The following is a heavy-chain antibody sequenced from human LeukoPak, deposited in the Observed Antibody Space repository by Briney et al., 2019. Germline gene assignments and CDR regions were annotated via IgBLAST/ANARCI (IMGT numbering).Heavy chain of an antibody. CDR1: GFTFSSYE. Sequence: GGSLRLSCAASGFTFSSYEMNWVRQAPGKGLEWVSYISSSGNTIYYSDSVKGRFTISRDNARSSLNLQMNSLRAEDTAVYYCARGQGSSWYFDYWGQGTLVTVSS. J-gene: IGHJ4*02. CDR3: ARGQGSSWYFDY. V-gene: IGHV3-48*03. D-gene: IGHD6-13*01. CDR2: ISSSGNTI.